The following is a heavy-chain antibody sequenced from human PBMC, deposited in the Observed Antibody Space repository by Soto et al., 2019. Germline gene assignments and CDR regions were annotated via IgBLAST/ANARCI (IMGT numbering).Heavy chain of an antibody. Sequence: EVQLLESGGGLVQPGGSLRLSCAASGFTFNYAMMWVRQAPGKGQEWVSGIVGDGSSIYYADSVKGRFTISRDNSKNTLYLQMNSLRVEDTAVYDCARDAVYNAGLWLVAYWGQGTLVTVSS. CDR2: IVGDGSSI. CDR3: ARDAVYNAGLWLVAY. J-gene: IGHJ4*02. CDR1: GFTFNYA. V-gene: IGHV3-23*01. D-gene: IGHD1-1*01.